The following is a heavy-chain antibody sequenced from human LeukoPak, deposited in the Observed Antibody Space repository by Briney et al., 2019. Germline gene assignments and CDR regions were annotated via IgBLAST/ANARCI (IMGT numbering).Heavy chain of an antibody. CDR2: INPSGGST. Sequence: GASVKVSCKASGYTFTSYYMHWVRQAPGQGLEWMGIINPSGGSTSYAQKFQGRVTMTRDTSTSTVYMELSCLRAKGTAVYYCAREGYSYGHWGQGTLVAVSS. J-gene: IGHJ4*02. D-gene: IGHD5-18*01. CDR3: AREGYSYGH. V-gene: IGHV1-46*01. CDR1: GYTFTSYY.